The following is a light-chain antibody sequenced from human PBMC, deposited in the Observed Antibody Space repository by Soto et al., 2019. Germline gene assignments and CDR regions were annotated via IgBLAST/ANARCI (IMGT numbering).Light chain of an antibody. CDR3: QQRSNWPVT. CDR1: QSVSSY. Sequence: EIVLTQSPATLSLSPGERATLSCRASQSVSSYLAWYQQKPGQAPRLLIYDASNRATGIPARFSGSGSGTDLTLTISSLEPEDFAVYYCQQRSNWPVTFGQGTRVEIK. CDR2: DAS. J-gene: IGKJ1*01. V-gene: IGKV3-11*01.